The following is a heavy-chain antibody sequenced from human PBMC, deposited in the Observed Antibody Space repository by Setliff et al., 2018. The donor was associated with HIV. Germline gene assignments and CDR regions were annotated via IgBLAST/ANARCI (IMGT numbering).Heavy chain of an antibody. J-gene: IGHJ4*02. CDR3: ARDRYSYGRSYFDY. CDR2: FYYSGNT. V-gene: IGHV4-39*02. D-gene: IGHD5-18*01. Sequence: SETLSLTCTVSGGSISSSSYYWGWIRQPPGKGLEWIGSFYYSGNTYYNPSLKSRVTMSLDTSKNHFSLKLSSVTAADTAVYYCARDRYSYGRSYFDYWGQGTLVTVS. CDR1: GGSISSSSYY.